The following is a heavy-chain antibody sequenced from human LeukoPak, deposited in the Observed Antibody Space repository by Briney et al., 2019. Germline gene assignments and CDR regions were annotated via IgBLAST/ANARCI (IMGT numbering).Heavy chain of an antibody. J-gene: IGHJ4*02. CDR2: INPSGGST. CDR3: ARGGTETTVAPY. CDR1: EYTFTSYY. D-gene: IGHD4-23*01. Sequence: ASVKVSCKASEYTFTSYYMHWVRQAPGQGLEWMGIINPSGGSTNYAQKFQGRVTMTRDTSTSTVYMDLSSLRSEDTAVYYCARGGTETTVAPYWGQGTLVTVSS. V-gene: IGHV1-46*01.